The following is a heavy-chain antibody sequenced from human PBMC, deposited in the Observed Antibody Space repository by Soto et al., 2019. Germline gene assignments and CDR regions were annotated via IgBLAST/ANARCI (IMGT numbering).Heavy chain of an antibody. V-gene: IGHV3-30-3*01. CDR2: ISYDGSNK. CDR3: ARVPGIAAAGTYHFDY. Sequence: QVQLVESGGGVVQPGRSLRLSCAASGFTFSSYAMHWVRQAPGKGLEWVAVISYDGSNKYYADSVKGRFTISRDNSKNTLYLQMNSLRAEDTAVYYCARVPGIAAAGTYHFDYWGQGTLVTVSS. J-gene: IGHJ4*02. D-gene: IGHD6-13*01. CDR1: GFTFSSYA.